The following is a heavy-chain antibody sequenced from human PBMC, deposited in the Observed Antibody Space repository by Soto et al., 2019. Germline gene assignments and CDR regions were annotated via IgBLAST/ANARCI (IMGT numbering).Heavy chain of an antibody. D-gene: IGHD6-13*01. Sequence: GGSLRLSFAASGFTFSDYYMSWIGQAPGKGLEWVSYISSSSSYTNYADSVKGRFTISRDNAKNSLYLQMNSLRAEDTAVYYCARGGLRKAAAGPWGQGTLVTVSS. V-gene: IGHV3-11*03. CDR2: ISSSSSYT. CDR1: GFTFSDYY. J-gene: IGHJ5*02. CDR3: ARGGLRKAAAGP.